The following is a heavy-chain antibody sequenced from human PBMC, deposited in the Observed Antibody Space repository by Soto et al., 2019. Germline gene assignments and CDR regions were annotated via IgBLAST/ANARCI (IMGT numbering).Heavy chain of an antibody. Sequence: ASVKVSCKVSGYTLTELSMHWVRQAPGKGLEWMGGFDPEDGETIYAQKLQGRVTMTTDTSTSTAYMELRSLRSDDTAVYYCARGGYGGPSNDYWGQGTLVTVSS. D-gene: IGHD5-12*01. V-gene: IGHV1-24*01. CDR2: FDPEDGET. J-gene: IGHJ4*02. CDR3: ARGGYGGPSNDY. CDR1: GYTLTELS.